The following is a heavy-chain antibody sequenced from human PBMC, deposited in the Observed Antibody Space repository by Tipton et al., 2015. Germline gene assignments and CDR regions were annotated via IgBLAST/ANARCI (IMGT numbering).Heavy chain of an antibody. V-gene: IGHV5-51*01. CDR3: ARHVSFYYDTHGSDALDI. CDR2: IYPGDSHT. Sequence: VQLVQSGAEVKKPGESLKISCKGSGYSFSNYWIGWVRQMPGKGLEWMGIIYPGDSHTRYNPSFQGQITISADKSISTAYLHWSSLKASGTAMYYCARHVSFYYDTHGSDALDIWAQGTMVTVSS. J-gene: IGHJ3*02. D-gene: IGHD3-22*01. CDR1: GYSFSNYW.